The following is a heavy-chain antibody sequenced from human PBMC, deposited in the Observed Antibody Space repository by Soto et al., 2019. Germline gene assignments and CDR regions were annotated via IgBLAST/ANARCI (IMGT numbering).Heavy chain of an antibody. CDR2: INHSGST. Sequence: PSEILSLTCAVYGGSFSGYYWSWIRQPPGKGLEWIGEINHSGSTNYNPSLKSRVTISVDTSKNQFSLKLSSVTAADTAVYYCARTYDSSGYYYGYWGQGTLVTVSS. V-gene: IGHV4-34*01. CDR3: ARTYDSSGYYYGY. J-gene: IGHJ4*02. CDR1: GGSFSGYY. D-gene: IGHD3-22*01.